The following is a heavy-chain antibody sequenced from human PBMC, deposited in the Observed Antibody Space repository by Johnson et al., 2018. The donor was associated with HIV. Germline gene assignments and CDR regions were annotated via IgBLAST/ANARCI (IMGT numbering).Heavy chain of an antibody. D-gene: IGHD4-11*01. CDR3: AKDSVTTVYGD. J-gene: IGHJ3*01. CDR1: GFTFSSHA. CDR2: ISYDGSNT. Sequence: QAQLVESGGGVVQPGRSLRLSCAASGFTFSSHALHWVRQAPGKGLEWVAVISYDGSNTYYADSVKGRFTISRDNSKNTLYLQMNSLRAEDTAVYYCAKDSVTTVYGDWGQGTMVTVSS. V-gene: IGHV3-30-3*01.